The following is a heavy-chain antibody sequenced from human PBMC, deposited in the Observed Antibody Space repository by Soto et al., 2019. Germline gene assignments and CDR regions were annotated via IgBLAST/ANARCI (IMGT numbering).Heavy chain of an antibody. CDR1: GFTFISYW. J-gene: IGHJ4*02. CDR2: IKQDGSEK. V-gene: IGHV3-7*03. CDR3: ARDGSSSFFDY. Sequence: GGSLRLSCAASGFTFISYWMSWVRQAPGKGLEWVANIKQDGSEKYYVDSVKGRFTISRDNAKNSLYLQMNSLRAEDTAVYYCARDGSSSFFDYWGQGTLVTVSS. D-gene: IGHD6-6*01.